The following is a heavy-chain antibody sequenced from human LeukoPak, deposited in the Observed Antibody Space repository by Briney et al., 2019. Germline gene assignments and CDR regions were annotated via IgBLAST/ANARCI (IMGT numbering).Heavy chain of an antibody. V-gene: IGHV4-39*01. D-gene: IGHD6-19*01. Sequence: SETLSLTCTVSGGSISSSSYDWGWIRQPPGKGLEWIGSIYYSGSTYYNPSLKSRVTISVDTSKNQFSLKLSSVTAADTAVYYCASFRTGYSSGWYNIGGPDQEYYFDYWGQGTLVTVSS. J-gene: IGHJ4*02. CDR3: ASFRTGYSSGWYNIGGPDQEYYFDY. CDR1: GGSISSSSYD. CDR2: IYYSGST.